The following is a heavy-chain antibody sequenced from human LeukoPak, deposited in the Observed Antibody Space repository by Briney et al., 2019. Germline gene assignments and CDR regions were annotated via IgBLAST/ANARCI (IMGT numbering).Heavy chain of an antibody. CDR3: ASRETVRTRSLENYYYYYMDV. V-gene: IGHV4-59*01. CDR1: GGSISSYY. D-gene: IGHD3-16*02. CDR2: IYYSGST. J-gene: IGHJ6*03. Sequence: SETLSFTCTVSGGSISSYYWSWIRQPPGKGLEWIGYIYYSGSTNYNPSLKSRVTISVDTSKNQFSLKLSSVTAADTAVYYCASRETVRTRSLENYYYYYMDVWGKGTTVTVSS.